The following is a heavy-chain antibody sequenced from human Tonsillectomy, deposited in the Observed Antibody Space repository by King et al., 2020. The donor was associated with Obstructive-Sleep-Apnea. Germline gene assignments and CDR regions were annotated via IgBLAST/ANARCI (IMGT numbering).Heavy chain of an antibody. CDR1: GLSFANAW. D-gene: IGHD4-17*01. J-gene: IGHJ4*02. CDR2: IKSKVDGGTT. CDR3: TTDPGDYPDY. Sequence: VQLVESGGGLVKPGEFLRLSCAASGLSFANAWMSWVRQTSGKGLEGGGRIKSKVDGGTTDYAAPVTGRFTISRDDLSNTLDLQMNSLMIEDSAVYYCTTDPGDYPDYWGQGTLVTVSS. V-gene: IGHV3-15*01.